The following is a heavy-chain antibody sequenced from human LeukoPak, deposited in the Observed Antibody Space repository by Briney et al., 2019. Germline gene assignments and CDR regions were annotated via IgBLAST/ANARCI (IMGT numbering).Heavy chain of an antibody. V-gene: IGHV3-33*01. J-gene: IGHJ4*02. D-gene: IGHD3-22*01. CDR2: MWHDGSNK. CDR1: GFTLSSYG. Sequence: GRSLRLSCVASGFTLSSYGMLWVRQAPGKGLEWVAVMWHDGSNKYYADSVKSQFTISRDNSKNTLYLQMNSLRAEDTAVYYCARYYFDSSGYSLLDYWGQGTLDTVSS. CDR3: ARYYFDSSGYSLLDY.